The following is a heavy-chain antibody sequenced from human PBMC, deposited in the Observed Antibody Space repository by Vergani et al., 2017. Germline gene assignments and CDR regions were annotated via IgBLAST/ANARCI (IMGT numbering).Heavy chain of an antibody. D-gene: IGHD3-22*01. Sequence: QVQLVQSGAEVKKPGASVTISCKASGYTFTSYGISWVRQTPGKGLEWMGWISAYNGNTNYAQKLQGRVTMTTDTSTSTAYMEPRSLRSDDSAVYYCASAPYCDVSSGYFPYDAFDIWGQGTMVTVAS. CDR1: GYTFTSYG. CDR3: ASAPYCDVSSGYFPYDAFDI. V-gene: IGHV1-18*04. CDR2: ISAYNGNT. J-gene: IGHJ3*02.